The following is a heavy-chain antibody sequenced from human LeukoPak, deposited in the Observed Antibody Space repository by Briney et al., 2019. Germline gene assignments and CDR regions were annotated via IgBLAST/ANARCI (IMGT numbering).Heavy chain of an antibody. CDR1: GYTFTAYY. Sequence: ASVKVSCKTSGYTFTAYYMYWLRQAPGQGLECMGWIYPDSGATGYGQNFQGRVTMTRDTSVSTIYMELSRLRSDGTAVYYCARDGVSTTPDFDYWGQGTLVTVSS. CDR3: ARDGVSTTPDFDY. CDR2: IYPDSGAT. J-gene: IGHJ4*02. V-gene: IGHV1-2*02. D-gene: IGHD2-8*01.